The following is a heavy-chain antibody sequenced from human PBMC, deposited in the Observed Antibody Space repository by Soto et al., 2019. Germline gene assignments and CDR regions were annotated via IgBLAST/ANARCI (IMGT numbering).Heavy chain of an antibody. CDR1: GFTFSSYS. J-gene: IGHJ3*02. Sequence: GGSLRLSCAASGFTFSSYSMNWVRQAPGKGLEWVSYISSSSSTIYYADSVKGRFTISRDNAKNSLYLQMNSLRAEDTAVYYCARENCSSTSCYAVDIWGQGTMVTVSS. CDR2: ISSSSSTI. CDR3: ARENCSSTSCYAVDI. V-gene: IGHV3-48*04. D-gene: IGHD2-2*01.